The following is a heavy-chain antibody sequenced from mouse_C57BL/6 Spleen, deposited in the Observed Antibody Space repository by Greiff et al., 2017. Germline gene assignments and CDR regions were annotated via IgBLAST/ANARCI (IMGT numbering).Heavy chain of an antibody. CDR2: IYPGDGDT. V-gene: IGHV1-82*01. D-gene: IGHD1-1*01. J-gene: IGHJ2*01. CDR3: AREAVGDD. CDR1: GYAFSSSW. Sequence: VQLQQSGPELVKPGASVKISCKASGYAFSSSWMNWVKQRPGKGLEWIGRIYPGDGDTNCNGKFTGKATLTAAHSSISAYLQLSSLTSEDSAVYFCAREAVGDDWGQGTTLTVAS.